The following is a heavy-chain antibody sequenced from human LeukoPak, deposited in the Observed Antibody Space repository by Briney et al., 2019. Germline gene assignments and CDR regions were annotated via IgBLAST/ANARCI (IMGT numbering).Heavy chain of an antibody. J-gene: IGHJ4*02. CDR1: GFTFSSYG. CDR2: ISYDGSNK. CDR3: AKPYSSGWYGPIDY. D-gene: IGHD6-19*01. Sequence: TGGSLRLSCAASGFTFSSYGMHWVRQAPGKGLEWVAVISYDGSNKYYADSVKGRFTISRDNSKNTLYLQMNSLRAEDTAVYYCAKPYSSGWYGPIDYWGQGTLVTVSS. V-gene: IGHV3-30*18.